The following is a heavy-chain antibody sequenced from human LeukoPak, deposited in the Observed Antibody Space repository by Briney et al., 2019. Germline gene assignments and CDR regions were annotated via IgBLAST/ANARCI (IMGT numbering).Heavy chain of an antibody. J-gene: IGHJ4*02. CDR3: ASGTGYSSNWNFDY. CDR1: GGTFSSYA. D-gene: IGHD6-13*01. Sequence: SVKVSCKASGGTFSSYAISWVRQAPGQGLEWMGGIIPIFGTANYAQKFQGRVTITTDESTSTAYMELSSLRSEDTAVYYCASGTGYSSNWNFDYWGQGTLVTVSS. V-gene: IGHV1-69*05. CDR2: IIPIFGTA.